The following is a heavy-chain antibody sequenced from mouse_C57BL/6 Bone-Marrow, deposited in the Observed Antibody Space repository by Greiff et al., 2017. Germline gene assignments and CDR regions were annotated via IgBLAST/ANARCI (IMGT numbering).Heavy chain of an antibody. CDR1: GYTFTDYE. CDR2: IDPETGGT. V-gene: IGHV1-15*01. D-gene: IGHD1-1*01. Sequence: VQLQQSGAELVRPGASVTLSCKASGYTFTDYEMHWVKQTPVHGLEWIGAIDPETGGTAYNQKFKGKAILTADKSSSTAYMELRSLTSEDSAVYYWTRRRGVYYGSSYYAMDYWGQGTSVTVSS. CDR3: TRRRGVYYGSSYYAMDY. J-gene: IGHJ4*01.